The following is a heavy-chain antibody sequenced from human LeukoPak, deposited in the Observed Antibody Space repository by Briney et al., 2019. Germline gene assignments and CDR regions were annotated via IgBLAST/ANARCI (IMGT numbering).Heavy chain of an antibody. CDR2: INPNSGGT. Sequence: ASVKVSCKASGYTFTGYYMHWVRQAPGQGLEWMGRINPNSGGTNYTQKFQGRVTMTRDTSISTAYMELSRLRSDDTAVYYCARDRRYCSRGSCYSLNDYWGQGTLVTVSS. CDR1: GYTFTGYY. CDR3: ARDRRYCSRGSCYSLNDY. J-gene: IGHJ4*02. D-gene: IGHD2-15*01. V-gene: IGHV1-2*06.